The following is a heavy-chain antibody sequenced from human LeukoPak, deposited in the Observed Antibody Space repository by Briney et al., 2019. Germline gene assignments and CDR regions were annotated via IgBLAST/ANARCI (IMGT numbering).Heavy chain of an antibody. Sequence: SGPALVKPTQTLTLTCTFSGFSLSTSGMCVSWIRQPPGKALEWLARIDWDDDKYYSTSLKTRLTISKDTSKNQVVLTMTNMDPVDTATYYCARVTYSSSSPYYFDYWGQGTLVTVSS. J-gene: IGHJ4*02. D-gene: IGHD6-6*01. CDR3: ARVTYSSSSPYYFDY. CDR1: GFSLSTSGMC. V-gene: IGHV2-70*11. CDR2: IDWDDDK.